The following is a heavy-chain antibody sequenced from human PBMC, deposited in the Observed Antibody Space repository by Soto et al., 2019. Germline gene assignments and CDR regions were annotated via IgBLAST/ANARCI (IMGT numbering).Heavy chain of an antibody. Sequence: QVQLVQSGAEVKKPGASVKVSCKASGYTFTSYGISWVRQAPGQGLEWMGWISAYNGNTNYAQKLQGRVTMTTDTPTRTAYMELRSLGSDDTAVYYCARGGGAYCSGGSCYLSYYFDYWGQGTLVTVSS. D-gene: IGHD2-15*01. CDR3: ARGGGAYCSGGSCYLSYYFDY. J-gene: IGHJ4*02. CDR2: ISAYNGNT. V-gene: IGHV1-18*01. CDR1: GYTFTSYG.